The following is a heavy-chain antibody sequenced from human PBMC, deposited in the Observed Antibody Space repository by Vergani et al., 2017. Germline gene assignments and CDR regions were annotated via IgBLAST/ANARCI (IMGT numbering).Heavy chain of an antibody. CDR2: IYPGDSDT. J-gene: IGHJ4*02. V-gene: IGHV5-51*01. CDR3: ARPYVSSGYYYGHFDY. CDR1: GDSFTSYW. D-gene: IGHD3-22*01. Sequence: EVQLVQSGAEVKKPGESLKISCKGSGDSFTSYWIGWVRQMPGKGLEWMGIIYPGDSDTRYSPSFQGQVTISADKSISTAYLQWSSLKASDTAMYYCARPYVSSGYYYGHFDYWGRGTLVTVSS.